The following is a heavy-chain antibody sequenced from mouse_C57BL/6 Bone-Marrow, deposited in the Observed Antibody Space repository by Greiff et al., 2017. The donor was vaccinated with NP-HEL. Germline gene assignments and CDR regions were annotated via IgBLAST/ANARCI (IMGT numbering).Heavy chain of an antibody. CDR1: GYTFTSYW. V-gene: IGHV1-55*01. CDR2: IYPGSGST. CDR3: AREGEVYYGSSVRPAWFAY. D-gene: IGHD1-1*01. Sequence: QVQLQQPGAELVKPGASVKMSCKASGYTFTSYWITWVKQRPGQGLEWIGDIYPGSGSTNYNEKFKSKATLTVDTSSSTAYMQLSSLTSEDSAVYYCAREGEVYYGSSVRPAWFAYWGQGTLVTVSA. J-gene: IGHJ3*01.